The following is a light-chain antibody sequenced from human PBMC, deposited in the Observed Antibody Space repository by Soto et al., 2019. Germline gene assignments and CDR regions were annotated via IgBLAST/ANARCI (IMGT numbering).Light chain of an antibody. V-gene: IGKV3-15*01. CDR3: QQYDDWPLT. Sequence: EKVMTQSPATLSVSPGERATLSCRASENVKNRLAWYQQKPGQAPRLLIYDAFTRATGIPARFSGSASGTEFTLTISSLQSEDFAVYYCQQYDDWPLTLGGVTKVEIK. CDR2: DAF. CDR1: ENVKNR. J-gene: IGKJ4*01.